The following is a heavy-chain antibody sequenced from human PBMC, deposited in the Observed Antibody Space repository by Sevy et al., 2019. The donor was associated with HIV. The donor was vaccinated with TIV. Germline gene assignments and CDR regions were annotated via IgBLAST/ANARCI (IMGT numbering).Heavy chain of an antibody. Sequence: GGSLRLSCAASGFTFRSYWMTWVRQAPGKRPEWLSTIKYDGSEKKYVDSVQGRFTISRHNAKNSLYLQMNSLRAEDTAIYYCARALLFEDSAYRPVDYWGQGSLVTVSS. CDR2: IKYDGSEK. J-gene: IGHJ4*02. V-gene: IGHV3-7*04. CDR1: GFTFRSYW. D-gene: IGHD3-10*02. CDR3: ARALLFEDSAYRPVDY.